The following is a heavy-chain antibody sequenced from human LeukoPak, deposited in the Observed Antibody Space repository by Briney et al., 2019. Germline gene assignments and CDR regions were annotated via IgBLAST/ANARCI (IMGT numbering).Heavy chain of an antibody. D-gene: IGHD2-15*01. J-gene: IGHJ6*03. CDR1: GFTFNSYA. CDR2: IWYDGSNK. Sequence: PGGSLRLSCIPSGFTFNSYAMFWVRQAPGKGLEWVSLIWYDGSNKYYEDSVKGRFTVSRDNSKNTLYLQMNSLRAEDTAVYYCARARGWQPNYYYYYYLDVWGKGTTVTVSS. V-gene: IGHV3-33*07. CDR3: ARARGWQPNYYYYYYLDV.